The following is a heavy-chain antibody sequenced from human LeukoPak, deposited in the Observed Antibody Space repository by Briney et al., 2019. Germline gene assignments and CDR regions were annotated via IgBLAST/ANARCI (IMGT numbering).Heavy chain of an antibody. CDR3: ARVYDRYYYESSGYPDIHRSACDL. V-gene: IGHV4-59*12. J-gene: IGHJ3*01. D-gene: IGHD3-22*01. CDR1: GGSISSYS. Sequence: SETLTLSCTASGGSISSYSMSWVRQPPGKGLEWIGYIYYSGITDYNPSLRSRVTISVDTSKNQFPLKLSSVTAADTAVYYCARVYDRYYYESSGYPDIHRSACDLWARGPRVTVSS. CDR2: IYYSGIT.